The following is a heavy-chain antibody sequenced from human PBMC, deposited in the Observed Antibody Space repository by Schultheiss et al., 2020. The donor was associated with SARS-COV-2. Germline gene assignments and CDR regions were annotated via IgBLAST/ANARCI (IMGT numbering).Heavy chain of an antibody. D-gene: IGHD2-2*01. V-gene: IGHV3-48*04. J-gene: IGHJ4*02. CDR2: ISSSSSTI. CDR3: ARDFGTNLDY. Sequence: GESLKISCAASGFTFSTYPMHWVRQAPGKGLEWVSYISSSSSTIYYADSVKGRFTISRDNAKNSLYLQMNSLRAEDTAVYYCARDFGTNLDYWGQGTLVTVSS. CDR1: GFTFSTYP.